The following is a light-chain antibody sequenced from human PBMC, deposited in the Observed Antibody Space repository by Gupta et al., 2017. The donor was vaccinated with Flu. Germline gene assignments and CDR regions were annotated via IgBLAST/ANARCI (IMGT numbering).Light chain of an antibody. V-gene: IGLV2-14*01. J-gene: IGLJ3*02. CDR2: EVS. CDR3: NSYTSSRTWV. Sequence: QSALTQPASVSGSPGQSITISCTGTSSDVVGYNYISWYQQHPGKAPKLMISEVSNRPSGVSNRFSGSKSGNTASLTISGLQAEDEADYYCNSYTSSRTWVFGGGTKLTVL. CDR1: SSDVVGYNY.